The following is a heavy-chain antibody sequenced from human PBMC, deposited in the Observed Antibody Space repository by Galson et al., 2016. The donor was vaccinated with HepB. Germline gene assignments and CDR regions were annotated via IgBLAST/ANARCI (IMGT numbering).Heavy chain of an antibody. CDR1: GFAVSSNY. CDR3: ARVYHYSGSYNTRGFYYYGRDV. Sequence: SLRLSCAASGFAVSSNYLTWVRQAPGKGLEWVSLIYSDGSTYYADSVKGRFTISRHNSKKSLYLQMNTLRGEDTAVYYCARVYHYSGSYNTRGFYYYGRDVWGQGTTVTVSS. CDR2: IYSDGST. V-gene: IGHV3-53*04. J-gene: IGHJ6*02. D-gene: IGHD1-26*01.